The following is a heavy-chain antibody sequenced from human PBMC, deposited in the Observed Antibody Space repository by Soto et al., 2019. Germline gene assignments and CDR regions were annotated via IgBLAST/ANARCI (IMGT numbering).Heavy chain of an antibody. CDR2: INAGNGNT. D-gene: IGHD2-2*01. CDR1: GYTFTSYA. J-gene: IGHJ4*02. V-gene: IGHV1-3*01. Sequence: ASVKVSCKASGYTFTSYAMHWVRQAPGQRLEWMGWINAGNGNTKYSQKFQGRVTITRDTSASTAYMELSSLRSEDTAVYYCARAFVPQDIVVVPGDYWGQGTLVTVSS. CDR3: ARAFVPQDIVVVPGDY.